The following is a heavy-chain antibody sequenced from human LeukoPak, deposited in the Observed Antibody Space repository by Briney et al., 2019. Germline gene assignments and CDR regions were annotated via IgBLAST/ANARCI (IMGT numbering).Heavy chain of an antibody. Sequence: GESLKISCKGSGYSFTSYWISWVRQMPGKGLEWMGRIDPSDSYTNYSPSFQGHVTISADKSISTAYLQWSGLKASDTAMYYCARQGTSEDYYGMDVWGKGTTVTVSS. CDR2: IDPSDSYT. CDR1: GYSFTSYW. CDR3: ARQGTSEDYYGMDV. J-gene: IGHJ6*04. D-gene: IGHD3-3*01. V-gene: IGHV5-10-1*01.